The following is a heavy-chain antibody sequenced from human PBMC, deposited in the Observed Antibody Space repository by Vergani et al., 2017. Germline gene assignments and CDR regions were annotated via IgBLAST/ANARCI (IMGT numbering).Heavy chain of an antibody. V-gene: IGHV4-59*11. D-gene: IGHD6-19*01. Sequence: QVQLQESGPGLVKSSETLSLTCSVPFDSIRNLYCNWVRQPPGKGLEWLGSIHYSENTNYNPSLKTRVTNSVDTSKNQFSLTLTSVTAADTAVYYCASDTHSGQRADRWGQGILVTVTS. J-gene: IGHJ5*02. CDR1: FDSIRNLY. CDR2: IHYSENT. CDR3: ASDTHSGQRADR.